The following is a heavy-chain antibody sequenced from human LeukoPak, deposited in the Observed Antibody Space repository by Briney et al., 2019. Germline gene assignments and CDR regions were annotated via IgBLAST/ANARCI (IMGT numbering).Heavy chain of an antibody. V-gene: IGHV3-23*01. J-gene: IGHJ5*02. D-gene: IGHD2/OR15-2a*01. CDR2: ISGSGGST. CDR3: AKSVVAALLLPLGWFDP. Sequence: GGSLRLSCAASGFTFSSYGMSWVRQAPGKGLEWVSAISGSGGSTYYADSVKGRFTISRDNSKNTLYLQMNSLRAEDTAVYYCAKSVVAALLLPLGWFDPWGHGTLVTVSS. CDR1: GFTFSSYG.